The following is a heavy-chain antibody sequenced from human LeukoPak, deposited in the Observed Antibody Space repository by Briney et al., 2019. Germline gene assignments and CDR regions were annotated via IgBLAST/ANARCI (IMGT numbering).Heavy chain of an antibody. J-gene: IGHJ4*02. CDR3: ARAGSGWYGNFDY. CDR2: IYHSGST. CDR1: CGSISSGGYS. V-gene: IGHV4-30-2*01. D-gene: IGHD6-19*01. Sequence: TSQTLSLTCAVSCGSISSGGYSWSWIRQPPGKGLEWIGYIYHSGSTYYNPSLKSRVTISVDRSKNQFSLKLSSVTAADTAVYYCARAGSGWYGNFDYWGQGTLVTVSP.